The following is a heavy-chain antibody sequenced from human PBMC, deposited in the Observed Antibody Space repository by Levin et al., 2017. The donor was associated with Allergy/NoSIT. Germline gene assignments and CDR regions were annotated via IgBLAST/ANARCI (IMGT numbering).Heavy chain of an antibody. CDR1: GFTFSSSW. Sequence: LSLTCAASGFTFSSSWMHWVRQAPGKGLVWVSRINSDGSSTSYADSVKGRFTISRDNAKNTLYLQMNSLRAEDTAVYYCAILSGSLNGYWGQGTLVTVSS. V-gene: IGHV3-74*01. D-gene: IGHD3-22*01. CDR2: INSDGSST. CDR3: AILSGSLNGY. J-gene: IGHJ4*02.